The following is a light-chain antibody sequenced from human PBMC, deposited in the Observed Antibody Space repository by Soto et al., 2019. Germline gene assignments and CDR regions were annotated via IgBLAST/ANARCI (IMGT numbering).Light chain of an antibody. J-gene: IGKJ2*01. CDR1: QSISGW. CDR2: KTS. CDR3: QRYSSYPLT. V-gene: IGKV1-5*03. Sequence: DIQMTQSPSTLSASVGDKVTITCRASQSISGWLAWYQQKPGQAPELLIHKTSTLQCGVPSRFSGGGSGTEFTLTISSLQPDDFAAYFCQRYSSYPLTFGQGTKLEIK.